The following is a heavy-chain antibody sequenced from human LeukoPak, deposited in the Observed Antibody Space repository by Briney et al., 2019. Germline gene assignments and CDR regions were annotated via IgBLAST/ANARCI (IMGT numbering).Heavy chain of an antibody. V-gene: IGHV3-30*02. CDR2: IRFDGTSK. CDR3: AKTSFSDASGHYYYMDV. CDR1: GFTFSDYG. Sequence: GGSLRLSCAASGFTFSDYGMHWLRQAPSKGLEWVALIRFDGTSKYYADSVKGRFTISRDNSQNTVSLQVNNLRTEDTALYYCAKTSFSDASGHYYYMDVWGKGTTVTVSS. J-gene: IGHJ6*03. D-gene: IGHD3-3*01.